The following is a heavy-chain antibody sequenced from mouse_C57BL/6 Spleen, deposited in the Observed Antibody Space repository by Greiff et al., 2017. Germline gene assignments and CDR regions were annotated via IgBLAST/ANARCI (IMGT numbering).Heavy chain of an antibody. D-gene: IGHD1-1*01. CDR2: INPNNGGT. V-gene: IGHV1-22*01. Sequence: VQLQQSGPELVKPGASVKMSCKASGYTFTDYNMHWVKQSHGKSLEWIGYINPNNGGTSYNQKFKGKATLTVNKSSSTAYMELRSLTSEDSAVYYCARNYGSSSWFAYWGQGTLVTVSA. CDR3: ARNYGSSSWFAY. CDR1: GYTFTDYN. J-gene: IGHJ3*01.